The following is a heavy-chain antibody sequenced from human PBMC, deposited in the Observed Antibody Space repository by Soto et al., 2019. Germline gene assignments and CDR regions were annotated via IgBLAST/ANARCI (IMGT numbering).Heavy chain of an antibody. D-gene: IGHD3-3*01. Sequence: PGGSLRLSCAASGFTFSSYGMHWVRQAPGKGLEWVAVISYDGSNKYYADSVKGRFTISRDNSKNTLYLQMNSLRAEDTAVYYCAKEALASRFLEWQPGSWFDPWGQGTLVTVSS. CDR3: AKEALASRFLEWQPGSWFDP. CDR1: GFTFSSYG. V-gene: IGHV3-30*18. J-gene: IGHJ5*02. CDR2: ISYDGSNK.